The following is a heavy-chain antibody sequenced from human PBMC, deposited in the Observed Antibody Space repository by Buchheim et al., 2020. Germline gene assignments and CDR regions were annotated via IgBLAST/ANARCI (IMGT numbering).Heavy chain of an antibody. V-gene: IGHV3-7*01. CDR1: GLTFSSYW. J-gene: IGHJ4*02. CDR2: IKQDGSEK. D-gene: IGHD6-13*01. CDR3: ASSSSSWYRAFDY. Sequence: EVQLVESGGGLVQPGGSLRLSCAAFGLTFSSYWTSWVRQATGKGLEWVANIKQDGSEKYYVDSVKGRFTISRDNAKKSLYLHMGSLRAEDTAVYYCASSSSSWYRAFDYWGQGTL.